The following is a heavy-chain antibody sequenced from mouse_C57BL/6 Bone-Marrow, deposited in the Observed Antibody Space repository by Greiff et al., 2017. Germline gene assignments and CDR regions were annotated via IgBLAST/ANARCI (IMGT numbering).Heavy chain of an antibody. J-gene: IGHJ2*01. V-gene: IGHV1-82*01. CDR3: ARRGGGSPFDY. CDR2: IYPGDGDT. CDR1: GYAFSSSW. Sequence: QVQLQQSGPELVKPGASVKISCKASGYAFSSSWMNWVKQRPGKGLEWIGRIYPGDGDTNYNGKFKGKATLTADKSSSTAYMQLSSLASEDSAVYCCARRGGGSPFDYWGQGTTLTVSS. D-gene: IGHD1-1*02.